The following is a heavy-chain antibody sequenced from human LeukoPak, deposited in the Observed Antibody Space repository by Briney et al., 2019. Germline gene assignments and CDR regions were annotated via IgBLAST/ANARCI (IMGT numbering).Heavy chain of an antibody. CDR3: ARVTIAVADLYYYYYMDV. D-gene: IGHD6-19*01. J-gene: IGHJ6*03. CDR2: IIPIFGTA. V-gene: IGHV1-69*06. CDR1: GGTFSSYA. Sequence: SVKVSCKASGGTFSSYAISWVRQAPGQGLEWMGGIIPIFGTANYAQKFQGRVTITADKSTSTAYMELSSLRSEGTAVYYCARVTIAVADLYYYYYMDVWGKGTTVTVSS.